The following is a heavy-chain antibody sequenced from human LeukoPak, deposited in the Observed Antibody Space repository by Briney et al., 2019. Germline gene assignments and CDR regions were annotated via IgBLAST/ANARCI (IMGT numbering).Heavy chain of an antibody. Sequence: SETLSLTCTVSGGSISSHYWSWIRQPPGKGLEYIGYIYYSGSTNYNPSLKSRVTISMDTSKNQFSLKLSSVTATDTAVYYCARGSSNIAGRDNWFDPWGQGTLVTVSS. CDR3: ARGSSNIAGRDNWFDP. V-gene: IGHV4-59*11. CDR2: IYYSGST. CDR1: GGSISSHY. D-gene: IGHD6-6*01. J-gene: IGHJ5*02.